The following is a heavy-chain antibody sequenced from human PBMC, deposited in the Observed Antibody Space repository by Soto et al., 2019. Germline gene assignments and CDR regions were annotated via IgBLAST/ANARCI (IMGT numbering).Heavy chain of an antibody. Sequence: QVQLVQSGAEVKKPGASVKVSCKASGYTFTGYYMHWVRQAPGQGLEWMGWINPNSGGTNYAQKFQGWVTMTRDTTISTAYMELSRLGSVDTAVYYCARDACSSTSWYVGFDYWGQGTLVTVSS. D-gene: IGHD2-2*01. J-gene: IGHJ4*02. V-gene: IGHV1-2*04. CDR2: INPNSGGT. CDR1: GYTFTGYY. CDR3: ARDACSSTSWYVGFDY.